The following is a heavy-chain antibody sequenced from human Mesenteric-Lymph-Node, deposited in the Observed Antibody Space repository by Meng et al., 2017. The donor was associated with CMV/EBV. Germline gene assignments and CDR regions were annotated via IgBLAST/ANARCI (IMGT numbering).Heavy chain of an antibody. CDR2: IYYSGST. D-gene: IGHD2-2*01. J-gene: IGHJ6*02. CDR3: ARDGGYCISTSCSYYYGMDV. V-gene: IGHV4-59*01. Sequence: GSLRLSCTVSGGSISSYYWSWIRQPPGKGLEWIGYIYYSGSTNYNPSLKSRVTISLDTSKNQFSLKLSSVTAADTAVYYCARDGGYCISTSCSYYYGMDVWGQGNAGHRLL. CDR1: GGSISSYY.